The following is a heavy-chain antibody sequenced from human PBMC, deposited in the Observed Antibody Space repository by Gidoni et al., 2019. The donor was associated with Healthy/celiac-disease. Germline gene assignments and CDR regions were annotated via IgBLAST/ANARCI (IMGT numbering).Heavy chain of an antibody. CDR3: ARERGADFWSGYYQGYYFDY. CDR2: IYYSGST. V-gene: IGHV4-39*07. J-gene: IGHJ4*02. CDR1: GGSIRSSSYY. D-gene: IGHD3-3*01. Sequence: QLQLQESGPGLVKPSETLSLTCTGSGGSIRSSSYYSGWIRQPPGQGLEWIGSIYYSGSTYYNPSLKSRVTISVDTSKNQFSLKLSSVTAADTAVYYCARERGADFWSGYYQGYYFDYWGQGTLVTVSS.